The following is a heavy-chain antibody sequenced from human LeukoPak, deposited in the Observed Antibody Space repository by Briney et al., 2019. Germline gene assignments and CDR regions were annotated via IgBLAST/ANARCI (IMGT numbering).Heavy chain of an antibody. CDR1: GFTFSSYG. V-gene: IGHV3-30*18. D-gene: IGHD1-26*01. CDR3: AKDLPAGGFDP. J-gene: IGHJ5*02. Sequence: GGSLRLSCAASGFTFSSYGMHWVRQAPGKGLEWAAVISYDGSNKYYADSVKGRFTISRDNSKNTLYLQMNSLRAEDTAVYYCAKDLPAGGFDPWGQGTLVTVSS. CDR2: ISYDGSNK.